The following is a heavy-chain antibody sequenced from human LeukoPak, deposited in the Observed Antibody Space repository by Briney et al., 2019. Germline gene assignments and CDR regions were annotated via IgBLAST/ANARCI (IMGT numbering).Heavy chain of an antibody. CDR3: ARDVSSGWNLFDY. J-gene: IGHJ4*02. Sequence: GGSLRLSCAASGFSLRNYRMSWVRQAPGKGLEWVASIKEDGSDKYYVDSVKGRFTISRDNAKNSVSLQLDSLRPEDTAVYYCARDVSSGWNLFDYWGQGTLVTVSS. CDR1: GFSLRNYR. CDR2: IKEDGSDK. V-gene: IGHV3-7*01. D-gene: IGHD6-19*01.